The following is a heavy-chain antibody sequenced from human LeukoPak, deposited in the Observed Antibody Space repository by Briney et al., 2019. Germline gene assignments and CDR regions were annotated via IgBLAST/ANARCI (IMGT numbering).Heavy chain of an antibody. CDR2: INWNGGST. CDR1: GFTFDDYG. V-gene: IGHV3-20*04. CDR3: ARENYEILTGYYPYYFDY. D-gene: IGHD3-9*01. Sequence: PGGSLRLSCAASGFTFDDYGMSWVRQAPGKGPEWVSGINWNGGSTGYADSVKGRFTISRDNAKNSLYLQMNSLRAEDTALYYCARENYEILTGYYPYYFDYWGQGTLVTVSA. J-gene: IGHJ4*02.